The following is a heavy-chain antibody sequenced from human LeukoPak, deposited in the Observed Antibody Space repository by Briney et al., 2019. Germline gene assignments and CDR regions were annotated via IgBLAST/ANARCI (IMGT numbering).Heavy chain of an antibody. CDR1: GGSFSGYY. V-gene: IGHV4-34*01. D-gene: IGHD6-13*01. Sequence: SETLSLTCAVYGGSFSGYYWSWIRQPPGKGLEWIGEINHSGSTNYNPSLKSRATISVDTSKNQFSLKLSSVTAADTAVYYCAMQTGSSWGGGYYYYGMDVWGQGTTVTVSS. J-gene: IGHJ6*02. CDR3: AMQTGSSWGGGYYYYGMDV. CDR2: INHSGST.